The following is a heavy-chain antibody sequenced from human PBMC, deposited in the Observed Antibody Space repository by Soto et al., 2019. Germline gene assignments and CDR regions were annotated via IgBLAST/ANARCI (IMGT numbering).Heavy chain of an antibody. CDR2: IYYSGST. D-gene: IGHD2-2*01. Sequence: QLQLQESGPGLVKPSETLSLTCTVSGGSISSSSYYWGWIRQPPGKGLEWIGSIYYSGSTYYNPSLKSRVTISVDTSKNQFSLKLSSVTAADTAVYYCARQGFTRYCSSTCCYAVSFDYWGQGTLVTVSS. J-gene: IGHJ4*02. CDR1: GGSISSSSYY. CDR3: ARQGFTRYCSSTCCYAVSFDY. V-gene: IGHV4-39*01.